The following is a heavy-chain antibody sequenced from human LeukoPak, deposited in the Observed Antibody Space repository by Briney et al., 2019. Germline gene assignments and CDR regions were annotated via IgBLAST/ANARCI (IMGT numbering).Heavy chain of an antibody. Sequence: PSETLSLTCTVSGGSISSGGYYWSWIRQPPGKGLEWIGYIYYSGSTYYNPSLKSRVTISVDTSKNQFSLKLSSVTAADTAVYYCAREVVAALNWFDPWGQGTLVTVSS. CDR2: IYYSGST. V-gene: IGHV4-30-4*01. CDR3: AREVVAALNWFDP. CDR1: GGSISSGGYY. J-gene: IGHJ5*02. D-gene: IGHD2-15*01.